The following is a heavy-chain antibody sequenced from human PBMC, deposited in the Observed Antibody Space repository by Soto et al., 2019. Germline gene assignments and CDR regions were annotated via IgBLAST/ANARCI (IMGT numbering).Heavy chain of an antibody. CDR2: IYYSGRT. CDR1: GGSISSYY. Sequence: QVQLQESGPGLVKPSETLSLTCTVSGGSISSYYWSWIRQPPGKGLEWMGYIYYSGRTNYNPSLRSRVTISGDTSKNQFSLKLSAVTAADTAVYYCAREDFTIFGVVTNFDYWGQGTLVTVSS. J-gene: IGHJ4*02. V-gene: IGHV4-59*01. D-gene: IGHD3-3*01. CDR3: AREDFTIFGVVTNFDY.